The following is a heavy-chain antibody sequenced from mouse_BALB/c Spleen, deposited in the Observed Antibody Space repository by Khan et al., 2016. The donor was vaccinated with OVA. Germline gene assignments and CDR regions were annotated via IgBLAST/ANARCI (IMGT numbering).Heavy chain of an antibody. Sequence: QIQLVQSGPELKKPGETVKISCKAFGYTFRNDGMNWVKQAPGKGLKWMGWINTYTGESTHADDFKGRFVFSLAISASNAYLQINNLKNEDTATYFCARPPYFSYVMDYWGQGTSVTVSS. CDR2: INTYTGES. J-gene: IGHJ4*01. CDR3: ARPPYFSYVMDY. CDR1: GYTFRNDG. D-gene: IGHD2-10*01. V-gene: IGHV9-3-1*01.